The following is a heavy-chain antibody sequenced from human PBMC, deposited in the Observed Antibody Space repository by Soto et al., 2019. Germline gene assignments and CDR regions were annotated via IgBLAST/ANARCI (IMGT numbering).Heavy chain of an antibody. D-gene: IGHD3-10*01. CDR2: ISAASNNI. CDR1: GFSFNTYS. J-gene: IGHJ6*03. V-gene: IGHV3-48*01. Sequence: EVQLVESGGGLAQPGGPLRLSCAASGFSFNTYSMDWVRQAPGKGLEWVSYISAASNNIYYADSVKGRFTISRDNAQYSLSLQMNNLRAEDTAIYYCARVGTLVRGVTYYMDVWGKGTTVTVSS. CDR3: ARVGTLVRGVTYYMDV.